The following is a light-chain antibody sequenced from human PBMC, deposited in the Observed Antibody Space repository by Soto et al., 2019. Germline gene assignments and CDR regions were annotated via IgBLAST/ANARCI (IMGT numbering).Light chain of an antibody. J-gene: IGKJ1*01. CDR1: QSVSSS. Sequence: IVMTQSPATLSVSPGERATLSCRASQSVSSSLAWYQHKPGQAPRLLMYGASTRATGIPARFSGSGSGTEFTLTISSLQSEDIALYYCQQYNHWPRTFGQGTKV. CDR3: QQYNHWPRT. V-gene: IGKV3-15*01. CDR2: GAS.